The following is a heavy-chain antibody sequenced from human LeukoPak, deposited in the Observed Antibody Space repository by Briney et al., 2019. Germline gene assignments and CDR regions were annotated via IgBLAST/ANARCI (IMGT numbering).Heavy chain of an antibody. D-gene: IGHD3-22*01. CDR2: IYTSGST. J-gene: IGHJ4*02. CDR3: AREGYYFDSSDYPIVTSY. Sequence: SETLSLTCTVSGGSISSSSYYWSWIRQPAGKGLEWIGRIYTSGSTNYNPSLKSRVTISVDTSKNQFSLKLSSVTAADTAVYYCAREGYYFDSSDYPIVTSYWGQGTLVTVSS. V-gene: IGHV4-61*02. CDR1: GGSISSSSYY.